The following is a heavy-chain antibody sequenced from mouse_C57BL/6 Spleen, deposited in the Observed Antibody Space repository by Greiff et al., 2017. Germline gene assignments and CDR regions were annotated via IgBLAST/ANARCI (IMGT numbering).Heavy chain of an antibody. D-gene: IGHD2-4*01. V-gene: IGHV2-2*01. J-gene: IGHJ4*01. CDR1: GFSLTSYC. CDR3: ARREMITRAMDY. Sequence: VQLVESGPGLVQPSQSLSITCTVSGFSLTSYCVHWVRQSPGKGLEWLGVIWSGGSTAYNDAFISRLSIIKDNSKSQVFFKMNRRQADDTAIYYCARREMITRAMDYWGQGTSVTVSS. CDR2: IWSGGST.